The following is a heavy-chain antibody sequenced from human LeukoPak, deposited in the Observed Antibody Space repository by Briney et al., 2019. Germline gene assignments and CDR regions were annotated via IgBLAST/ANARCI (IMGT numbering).Heavy chain of an antibody. CDR2: KWYDGSNK. Sequence: GGSLRLSCAASGFTFSSYGMHWVRQAPGKGLEWVAVKWYDGSNKYYADSVKGRFTISRDNSKNTLYLQMNSLRAEDTAVYYCAKDGAFIAAAGINIDYWGQGTLVTVSS. CDR3: AKDGAFIAAAGINIDY. V-gene: IGHV3-33*06. D-gene: IGHD6-13*01. J-gene: IGHJ4*02. CDR1: GFTFSSYG.